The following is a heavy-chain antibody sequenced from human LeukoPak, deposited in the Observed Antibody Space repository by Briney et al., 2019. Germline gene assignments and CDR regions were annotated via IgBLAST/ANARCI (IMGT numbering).Heavy chain of an antibody. J-gene: IGHJ4*02. Sequence: SQTLSLTCAISGDSVSSISVAWRSVRQSPSGGLGWLGRTYYRSKWYSDYGVSVKSRITISPDTSTNQFSLQLNSVTPEDTAVYYCVRYSGWFYFDYWGQGTLVTVSS. CDR3: VRYSGWFYFDY. CDR2: TYYRSKWYS. V-gene: IGHV6-1*01. CDR1: GDSVSSISVA. D-gene: IGHD6-19*01.